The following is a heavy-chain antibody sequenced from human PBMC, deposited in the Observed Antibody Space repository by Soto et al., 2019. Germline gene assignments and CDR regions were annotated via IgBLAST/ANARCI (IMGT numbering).Heavy chain of an antibody. Sequence: ASVKVSCKASGFTFTNYAIHWVRQAPGQGLEWMGWVDIASGKTKSSQNFQGRLTLARDTSANTVTLDLSTLNSEDTAVFYCARKVPGPQYSYDYWGQGTLVTVSS. CDR3: ARKVPGPQYSYDY. V-gene: IGHV1-3*04. D-gene: IGHD2-2*01. J-gene: IGHJ4*02. CDR1: GFTFTNYA. CDR2: VDIASGKT.